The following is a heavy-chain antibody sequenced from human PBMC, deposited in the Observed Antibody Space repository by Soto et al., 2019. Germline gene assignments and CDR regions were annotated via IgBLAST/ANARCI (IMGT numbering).Heavy chain of an antibody. J-gene: IGHJ4*02. CDR3: AKRQGIGAAAKNFDF. Sequence: EEQLVETGGGVIQRGGSLRLSCNASGFIFSNHAMSWVRQVPGKGLEWVSGISAGGNLIYYADSVRGRFTMSRDNSKNMLYLQMNSLRAEDTAVYFCAKRQGIGAAAKNFDFWGQGARVTVSS. D-gene: IGHD6-13*01. CDR1: GFIFSNHA. V-gene: IGHV3-23*04. CDR2: ISAGGNLI.